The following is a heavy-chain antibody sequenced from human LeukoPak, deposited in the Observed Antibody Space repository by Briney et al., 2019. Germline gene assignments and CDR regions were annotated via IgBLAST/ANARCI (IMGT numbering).Heavy chain of an antibody. CDR1: GFTFSSYA. V-gene: IGHV3-74*01. Sequence: TGGSLRLSCAASGFTFSSYAMSWVRQAPGKGLVWVSRINSDGSSTSYADSVKGRFTIFRDNAKNTLYLQMNSLRAEDTAVYYCASYYYDSTGYYDYWGQGTLVTVSS. J-gene: IGHJ4*02. CDR2: INSDGSST. CDR3: ASYYYDSTGYYDY. D-gene: IGHD3-22*01.